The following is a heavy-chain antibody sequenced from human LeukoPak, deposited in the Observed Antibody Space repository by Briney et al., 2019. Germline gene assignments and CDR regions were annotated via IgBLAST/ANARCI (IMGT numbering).Heavy chain of an antibody. V-gene: IGHV4-38-2*01. CDR1: GYSISSGYY. J-gene: IGHJ5*02. CDR3: ARSNGSGWPNWFDP. CDR2: IYHSGST. Sequence: SETLSLTCAVSGYSISSGYYWGWIRQPPGKGLEWIGSIYHSGSTYYNPSLKSRVTISVDTSKNQFSLKLSSVTAADTAVYHCARSNGSGWPNWFDPWGQGTLVTVSS. D-gene: IGHD6-19*01.